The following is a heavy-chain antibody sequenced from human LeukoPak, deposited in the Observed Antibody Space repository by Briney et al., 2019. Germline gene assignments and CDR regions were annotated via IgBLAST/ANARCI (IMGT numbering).Heavy chain of an antibody. Sequence: GGSLRLSCAASGFTFSDAWMTWVRQAPGKGLEWVGRIKPAKTHGATADYGAPVKGKFTTARDDSTDRLFLQMNSLETEDTAVYFCAREGSLYGYHSFDSWGQGTLVTVST. J-gene: IGHJ4*02. V-gene: IGHV3-15*01. CDR3: AREGSLYGYHSFDS. CDR1: GFTFSDAW. D-gene: IGHD5-18*01. CDR2: IKPAKTHGATA.